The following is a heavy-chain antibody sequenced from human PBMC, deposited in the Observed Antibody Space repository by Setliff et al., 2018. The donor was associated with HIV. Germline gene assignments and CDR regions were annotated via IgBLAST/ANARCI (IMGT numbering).Heavy chain of an antibody. CDR1: GYTFSSYD. V-gene: IGHV1-8*02. Sequence: ASVKVSCKASGYTFSSYDINWVRQAPGQGLEWMGWINPNSGGTNYAQKSQGRVTMTRDTSGSTAYMELSSLRSEDTAVYYCARGAWYTSGWHSSRYLDVWGKGTTVTVSS. CDR2: INPNSGGT. CDR3: ARGAWYTSGWHSSRYLDV. D-gene: IGHD6-25*01. J-gene: IGHJ6*03.